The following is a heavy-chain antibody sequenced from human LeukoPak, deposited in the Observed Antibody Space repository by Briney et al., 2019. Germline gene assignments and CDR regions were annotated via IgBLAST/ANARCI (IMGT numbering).Heavy chain of an antibody. V-gene: IGHV3-11*04. CDR2: ISSSGSTM. J-gene: IGHJ4*02. Sequence: PGGSLRLSCAASGFTFSDYYMSWIRQAPGKGLEWVSYISSSGSTMFYADSVKGRFTISRDNARNSLSLQMNSLRAEDTAVYYCARPSLNSGSYFDYWGQGTLVTVSS. D-gene: IGHD1-26*01. CDR1: GFTFSDYY. CDR3: ARPSLNSGSYFDY.